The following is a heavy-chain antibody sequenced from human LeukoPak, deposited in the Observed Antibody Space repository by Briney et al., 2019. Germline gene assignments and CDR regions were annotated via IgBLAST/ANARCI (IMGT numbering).Heavy chain of an antibody. V-gene: IGHV4-39*01. CDR2: IYYSGST. CDR3: ASFKVGSGSEDY. Sequence: SETLSLTCAVSGVSISSNSYYWGWIRQPPGKGLEWIGSIYYSGSTYYNPSLKSRVTISVDTSKNQFSLKLSSVTAADTAVYYCASFKVGSGSEDYWGQGTLVTVSS. D-gene: IGHD3-10*01. CDR1: GVSISSNSYY. J-gene: IGHJ4*02.